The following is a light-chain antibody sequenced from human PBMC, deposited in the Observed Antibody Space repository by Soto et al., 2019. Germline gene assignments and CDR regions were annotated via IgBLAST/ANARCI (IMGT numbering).Light chain of an antibody. V-gene: IGKV3-20*01. CDR2: GAS. CDR3: QQYGSSPRT. CDR1: QSVSSN. J-gene: IGKJ1*01. Sequence: ELVITQSPATVSVSPGERATLSCRASQSVSSNLAWYQQKPGQAPRLLIYGASSRATGIPDRFSGSGSGTDFTLTISRLEPEDFAVYYCQQYGSSPRTLGQGTKVDIK.